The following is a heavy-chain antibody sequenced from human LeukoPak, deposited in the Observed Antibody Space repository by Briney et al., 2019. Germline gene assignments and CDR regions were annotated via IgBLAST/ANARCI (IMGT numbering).Heavy chain of an antibody. Sequence: PSETLSLTCAVYGGSFSGYYWSWIRQPPGKGLEWIGEINHSGSTNYNPSLKSRVTISVDTSKNQFSLKLSSVTAADTAVYYCARVGYSSGWSDYWGQGTLVTVSS. V-gene: IGHV4-34*01. CDR2: INHSGST. CDR1: GGSFSGYY. D-gene: IGHD6-19*01. CDR3: ARVGYSSGWSDY. J-gene: IGHJ4*02.